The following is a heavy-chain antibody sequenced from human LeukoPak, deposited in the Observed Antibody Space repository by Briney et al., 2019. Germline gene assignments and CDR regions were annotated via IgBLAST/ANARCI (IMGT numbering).Heavy chain of an antibody. D-gene: IGHD2-15*01. V-gene: IGHV3-66*02. J-gene: IGHJ6*03. CDR2: IYSGGST. CDR1: GFTFSSNY. Sequence: GGSLRLSCAASGFTFSSNYMSWVRQAPGKGLEWVSVIYSGGSTYYADPVKGRFTISRDNSKNTLYLQMNSLRAEDTAVYYCASPRVVVGYYMDVWGKGTTVTVSS. CDR3: ASPRVVVGYYMDV.